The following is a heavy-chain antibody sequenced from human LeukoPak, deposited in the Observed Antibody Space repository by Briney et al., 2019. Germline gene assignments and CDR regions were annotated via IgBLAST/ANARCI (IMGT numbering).Heavy chain of an antibody. J-gene: IGHJ5*02. CDR1: GXXXRSSSYY. V-gene: IGHV4-39*01. CDR2: IYYSGST. CDR3: ARQGGSPDWFDP. Sequence: SETLSXXXXVSGXXXRSSSYYWGWIRQAPGKGLEWIGNIYYSGSTYYNPSLKSRVTVSVDTSKNHFSLKLSSVTAADTAVYYCARQGGSPDWFDPWGQGTLVTVSS. D-gene: IGHD1-26*01.